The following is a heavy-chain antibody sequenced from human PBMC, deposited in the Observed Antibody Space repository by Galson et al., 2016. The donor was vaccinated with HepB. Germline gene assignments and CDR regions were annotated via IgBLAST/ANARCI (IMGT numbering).Heavy chain of an antibody. CDR3: TRGYSNFFYFHGMDV. V-gene: IGHV3-49*04. CDR1: GFTFSNYV. J-gene: IGHJ6*04. CDR2: IRTKAYRGTT. Sequence: SLRLSCAATGFTFSNYVMSWVRQAPGKGLEWVGFIRTKAYRGTTEYAASVKARFTISRDDSESIAYLQMNSLKTEDTAVYYCTRGYSNFFYFHGMDVWGKGTTVTVSS. D-gene: IGHD4-11*01.